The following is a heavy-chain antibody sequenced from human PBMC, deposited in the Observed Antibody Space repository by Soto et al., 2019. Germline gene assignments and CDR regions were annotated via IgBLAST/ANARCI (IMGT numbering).Heavy chain of an antibody. Sequence: ASVKVSCKASGYTFTSYGISWVRQAPGQGLEWMGWISAYNGNTNYAQKLQGRVTMTTDTSTSTAYMELRGLRSDDTAVYYCARDQGKKAARPACYGMDVWGQGTTVTVSS. D-gene: IGHD6-6*01. J-gene: IGHJ6*02. CDR2: ISAYNGNT. V-gene: IGHV1-18*01. CDR1: GYTFTSYG. CDR3: ARDQGKKAARPACYGMDV.